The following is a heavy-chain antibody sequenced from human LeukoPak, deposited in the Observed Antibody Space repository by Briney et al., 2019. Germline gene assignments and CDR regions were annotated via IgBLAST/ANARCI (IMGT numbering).Heavy chain of an antibody. J-gene: IGHJ4*02. CDR2: IGKNGGNP. Sequence: GGSLRLSCAASGFTFTSYAMSWVRQAPGKGLEWVSGIGKNGGNPGYADSVKGRFTISRDNAKNSLYLQMNSLRAEDTALFFCTRDPGTVAIAFGGQGTLVTVSS. CDR1: GFTFTSYA. CDR3: TRDPGTVAIAF. V-gene: IGHV3-20*04. D-gene: IGHD6-19*01.